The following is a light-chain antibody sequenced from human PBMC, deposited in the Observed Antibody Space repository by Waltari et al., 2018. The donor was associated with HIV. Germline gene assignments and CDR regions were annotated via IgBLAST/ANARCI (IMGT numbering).Light chain of an antibody. Sequence: SYVLTQPPSVSVAPGQTARITCGGNNMGSKSVHWYQQMPGLAPVLVVYDDSDRPSGFPDRFSGPNSGISATLSFSMFVVGDEVDYYCQFWYCISVHVVFGGGTILTVL. CDR3: QFWYCISVHVV. J-gene: IGLJ2*01. CDR1: NMGSKS. V-gene: IGLV3-21*02. CDR2: DDS.